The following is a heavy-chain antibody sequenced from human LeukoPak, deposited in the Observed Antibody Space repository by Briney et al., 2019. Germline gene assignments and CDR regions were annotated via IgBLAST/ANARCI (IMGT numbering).Heavy chain of an antibody. D-gene: IGHD3-10*01. J-gene: IGHJ4*02. CDR1: GFTFSSYS. V-gene: IGHV3-48*01. CDR2: ISSSSSTI. CDR3: ARDGSGSYSLYYFNY. Sequence: GGSLRLSCAASGFTFSSYSMNWVRQAPGKGLEWVSYISSSSSTIYYADSVKGRFTISRDNSKNTLYLQMNSLRAEDTAVYYCARDGSGSYSLYYFNYWGQGTLVTVSS.